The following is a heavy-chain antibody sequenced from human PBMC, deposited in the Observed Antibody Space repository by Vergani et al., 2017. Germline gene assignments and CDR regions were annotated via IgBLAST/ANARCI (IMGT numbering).Heavy chain of an antibody. V-gene: IGHV4-59*12. D-gene: IGHD6-6*01. CDR1: GGSMSGYY. CDR2: MYHSGST. J-gene: IGHJ4*02. Sequence: QVRLQESGPGLVKPSETLSLTCSVSGGSMSGYYWSWIRQPPGKELEWIGYMYHSGSTNYNPSLEARVTISGDTSKNQFSLKLGSVTAADTAVYYFAREYSSSVGFLAYWGEGTLVTVSS. CDR3: AREYSSSVGFLAY.